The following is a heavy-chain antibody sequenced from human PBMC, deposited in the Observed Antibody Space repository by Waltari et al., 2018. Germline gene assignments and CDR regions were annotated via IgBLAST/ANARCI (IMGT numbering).Heavy chain of an antibody. V-gene: IGHV3-23*01. D-gene: IGHD6-13*01. CDR2: SSATGGTT. J-gene: IGHJ4*02. CDR3: ARKNSSTWPAFDY. CDR1: GFTFNKYV. Sequence: VQLLESGGGLVQPGGSLRLSCAVSGFTFNKYVMTWVRQAPGKGLEWVSSSSATGGTTYYADSVKGRFTISRDNSKTTVFLQMKSLGAEDTAMYYCARKNSSTWPAFDYWGQGLLVTVSS.